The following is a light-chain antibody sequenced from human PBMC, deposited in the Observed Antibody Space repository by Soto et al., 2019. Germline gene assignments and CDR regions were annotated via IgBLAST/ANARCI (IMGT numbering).Light chain of an antibody. Sequence: QSVLTQPPSVSGAPGQRVTISCTGSSSNIGAGYDVHWYQQLPGTAPKLLIHGNSNRPSGVPDRFSGSKSGTSASLAINGLQAEDEADYYCQSYDSSLSGVVFGGGTKLTVL. J-gene: IGLJ2*01. CDR3: QSYDSSLSGVV. CDR2: GNS. CDR1: SSNIGAGYD. V-gene: IGLV1-40*01.